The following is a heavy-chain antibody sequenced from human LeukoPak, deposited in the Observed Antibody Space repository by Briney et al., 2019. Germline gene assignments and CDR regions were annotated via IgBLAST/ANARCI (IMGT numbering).Heavy chain of an antibody. D-gene: IGHD2-8*01. J-gene: IGHJ3*02. Sequence: GRSLRLSCAASGFTFSGYSMNWVRQAPGKGLEWVSSISSSSSYIYYADSVKGRFTISRDNAKNALYLQMNSLRAEDTAVYYCARTSMTDAFDIWGQGTMVTVSS. CDR3: ARTSMTDAFDI. CDR1: GFTFSGYS. CDR2: ISSSSSYI. V-gene: IGHV3-21*01.